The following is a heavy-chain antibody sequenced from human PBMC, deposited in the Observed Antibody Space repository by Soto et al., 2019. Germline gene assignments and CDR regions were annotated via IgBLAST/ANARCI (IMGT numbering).Heavy chain of an antibody. CDR1: GDTISSSTHC. J-gene: IGHJ5*02. D-gene: IGHD3-10*01. CDR2: IYSSGAT. CDR3: AREVSYYGSGSYYYNWFDP. Sequence: SETLSLTCTVSGDTISSSTHCWGWIRQPPGKGLEWVGTIYSSGATYYNPSLKSRLTISVDTSKNQFSLKLSSVTAADTAVYYCAREVSYYGSGSYYYNWFDPWGQGTLVTVSS. V-gene: IGHV4-39*02.